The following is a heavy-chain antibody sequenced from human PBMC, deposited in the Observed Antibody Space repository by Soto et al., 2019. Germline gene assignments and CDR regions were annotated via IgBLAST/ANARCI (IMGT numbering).Heavy chain of an antibody. CDR3: ARDGLRLNFGLSYLDY. CDR2: IWYDGSNK. V-gene: IGHV3-33*01. J-gene: IGHJ4*02. CDR1: GFTFSSYG. Sequence: ESGGGMVQPGRSLRLSCAASGFTFSSYGMHWVRQAPGKGLEWVAVIWYDGSNKYYADSVKGRFTISRDNSKNTLYLQMNSLRAEDTAVYYCARDGLRLNFGLSYLDYWGQGTLVTVSS. D-gene: IGHD1-20*01.